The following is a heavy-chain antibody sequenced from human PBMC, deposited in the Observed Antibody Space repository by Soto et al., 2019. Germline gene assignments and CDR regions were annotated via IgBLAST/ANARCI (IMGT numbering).Heavy chain of an antibody. D-gene: IGHD3-16*01. CDR3: ARDKATVGGYNLYDP. CDR2: IYHSGST. Sequence: QVQLLESGPGLVKPSETLSLICTFSGGSIRSSRWWSWVRKPPGKGLERTREIYHSGSTNLDPSLKSRVPLSVDKSKNQFSLKLTSVTAADTAVYYCARDKATVGGYNLYDPWGQGILVTVSS. V-gene: IGHV4-4*02. J-gene: IGHJ5*02. CDR1: GGSIRSSRW.